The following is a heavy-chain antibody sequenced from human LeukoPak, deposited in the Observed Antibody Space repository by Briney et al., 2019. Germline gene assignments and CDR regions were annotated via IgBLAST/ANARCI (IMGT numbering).Heavy chain of an antibody. CDR1: GGSISSGSYY. CDR2: IYTSGST. CDR3: ARENTEGRYYYYYMDV. V-gene: IGHV4-61*02. Sequence: PSETLSLTCTVSGGSISSGSYYWSWIRQPAGKGLEWIGRIYTSGSTNYNPSLKSRVTISVDTSKNQFSLKLSSVTAADTAVYYCARENTEGRYYYYYMDVWGKGTTVTISS. D-gene: IGHD1/OR15-1a*01. J-gene: IGHJ6*03.